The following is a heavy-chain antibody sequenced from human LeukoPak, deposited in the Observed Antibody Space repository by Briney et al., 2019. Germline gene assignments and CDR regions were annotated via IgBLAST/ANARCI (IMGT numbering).Heavy chain of an antibody. D-gene: IGHD3-16*01. J-gene: IGHJ5*01. Sequence: AGSLRLSCVASGFSFSVYSMNWVRQAPGKGLEWVSTISGASSGNYKDYAASVKGRFTNSRENAKNSVFLQMNGLRADASAVYYCTREGGLGSWGQGTLVSVSS. CDR2: ISGASSGNYK. CDR1: GFSFSVYS. V-gene: IGHV3-21*01. CDR3: TREGGLGS.